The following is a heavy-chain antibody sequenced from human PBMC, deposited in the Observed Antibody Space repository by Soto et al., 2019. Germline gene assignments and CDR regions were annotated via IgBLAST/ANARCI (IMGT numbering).Heavy chain of an antibody. Sequence: GGSLRLSCAASGFTFSSYAMSWVRQAPGKGLEWVSAISGSGGSTYYADSVKGRFTISRDNSKNTLYLQMNSLRAEDTAVYYCAKGGHITMVRGASRDYYYGMDVWGQGTTVTVSS. D-gene: IGHD3-10*01. V-gene: IGHV3-23*01. CDR1: GFTFSSYA. J-gene: IGHJ6*02. CDR2: ISGSGGST. CDR3: AKGGHITMVRGASRDYYYGMDV.